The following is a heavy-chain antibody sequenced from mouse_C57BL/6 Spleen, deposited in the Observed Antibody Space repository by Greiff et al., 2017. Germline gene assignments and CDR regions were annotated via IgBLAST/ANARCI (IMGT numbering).Heavy chain of an antibody. J-gene: IGHJ2*01. V-gene: IGHV1-55*01. D-gene: IGHD6-5*01. CDR3: ARRAYSLYYFDY. CDR2: IYPGSGST. Sequence: QVHVKQPGAELVKPGASVKMSCKASGYTFTSYWITWVKQRPGQGLEWIGDIYPGSGSTNYNEKFKSKATLTVDTSSSTAYMQLSSLTSEDSAVYYCARRAYSLYYFDYWGQGTTLTVSS. CDR1: GYTFTSYW.